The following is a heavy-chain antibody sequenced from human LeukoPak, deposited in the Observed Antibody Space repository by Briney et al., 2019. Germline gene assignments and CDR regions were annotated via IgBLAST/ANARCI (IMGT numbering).Heavy chain of an antibody. CDR2: IYYSGST. CDR1: GGSISSYY. D-gene: IGHD3-16*01. CDR3: ARGVPFTPNWFDP. J-gene: IGHJ5*02. V-gene: IGHV4-59*01. Sequence: SETLSLTCTVSGGSISSYYWSWIRQPPGKGLEWIGYIYYSGSTNYNPSLKSRVTISVDTSKNQFSLKLSSVTAADTAVYYCARGVPFTPNWFDPWGQGTLVTVSS.